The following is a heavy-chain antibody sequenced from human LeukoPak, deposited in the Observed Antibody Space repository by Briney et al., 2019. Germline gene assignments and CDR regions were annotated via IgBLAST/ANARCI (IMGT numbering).Heavy chain of an antibody. CDR2: ITWNGGSV. Sequence: PGRSLRLSCAASGFTFDDHAMHWVRQAPGKGLEWVSCITWNGGSVGYADSVKGRFTVSRDNAKNLLFLQLDSVTTEDTAFHFCAKGEILGGLTGWPSKWGQGTLVTVS. CDR3: AKGEILGGLTGWPSK. CDR1: GFTFDDHA. V-gene: IGHV3-9*01. D-gene: IGHD3-9*01. J-gene: IGHJ4*02.